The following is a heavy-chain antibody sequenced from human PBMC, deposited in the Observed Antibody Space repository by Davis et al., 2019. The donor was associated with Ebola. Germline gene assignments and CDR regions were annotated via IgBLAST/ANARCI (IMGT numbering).Heavy chain of an antibody. J-gene: IGHJ3*02. D-gene: IGHD3-22*01. CDR1: GGTFTGYY. CDR2: ITYNGNT. CDR3: ARRVSYDSGGYAFDI. V-gene: IGHV4-34*01. Sequence: MPSETLSLTCAVYGGTFTGYYWSWIRQPPGKGLEWIGQITYNGNTNYNPSLKSRVTISVDKSKNQFSLKLSSVTAADTAVYYCARRVSYDSGGYAFDIWGQGTMVTVSS.